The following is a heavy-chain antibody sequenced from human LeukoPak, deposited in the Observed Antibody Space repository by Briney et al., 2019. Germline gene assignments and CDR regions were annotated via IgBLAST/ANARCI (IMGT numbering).Heavy chain of an antibody. CDR2: IYHSGST. D-gene: IGHD6-19*01. V-gene: IGHV4-4*02. J-gene: IGHJ4*02. Sequence: SETLSLTCAVSGGSISSSNWWSWVRQPPGKGLEWIGEIYHSGSTNYNPSLKSRVTISVDKSKNQFSLKLSSVTAADTAVYYCARKPDNSGWYFDYWGQGTLVTVSS. CDR3: ARKPDNSGWYFDY. CDR1: GGSISSSNW.